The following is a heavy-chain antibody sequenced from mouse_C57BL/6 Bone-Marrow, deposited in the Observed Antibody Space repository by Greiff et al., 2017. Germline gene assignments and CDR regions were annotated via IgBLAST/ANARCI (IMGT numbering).Heavy chain of an antibody. V-gene: IGHV5-12*01. Sequence: EVMLVESGGGLVQPGGSLKLSCAASGFTFSDYYMYWVRQTPEKRLEWVAYISNGGGSTYYPDTVKGRFTISRDNAKNTLYLQMSRLKSEDTAMYYCARLPPVDYWGQGTSVTVSS. CDR2: ISNGGGST. CDR3: ARLPPVDY. CDR1: GFTFSDYY. J-gene: IGHJ4*01.